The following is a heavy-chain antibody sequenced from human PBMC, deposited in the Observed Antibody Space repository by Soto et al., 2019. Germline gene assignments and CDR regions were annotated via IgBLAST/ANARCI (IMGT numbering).Heavy chain of an antibody. CDR1: GYAFTTYG. CDR3: ARGRYGDY. D-gene: IGHD1-1*01. J-gene: IGHJ4*02. CDR2: ISAHNGNT. Sequence: QVHLVQSGAKVKQPGASVKVSCKGSGYAFTTYGITWVRQAPGQGLEWMGWISAHNGNTNYAQKLQGRVTVTRDTSTRRAYMELSSLRADGTAVYYCARGRYGDYWGQGALVTVSS. V-gene: IGHV1-18*01.